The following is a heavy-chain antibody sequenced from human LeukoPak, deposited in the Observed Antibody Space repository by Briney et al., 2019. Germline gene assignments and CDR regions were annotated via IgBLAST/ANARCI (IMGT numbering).Heavy chain of an antibody. CDR3: ARAGYDILTGTRAFDY. CDR1: GFTFSSYA. J-gene: IGHJ4*02. Sequence: GGSLRLSCAASGFTFSSYAMHWVRQAPGKGLEWVSGINWNGGSTGYADSVKGRFTISRDNAKNSLYLQMNSLRAEDTALYYCARAGYDILTGTRAFDYWGQGTLVTVSS. CDR2: INWNGGST. V-gene: IGHV3-20*04. D-gene: IGHD3-9*01.